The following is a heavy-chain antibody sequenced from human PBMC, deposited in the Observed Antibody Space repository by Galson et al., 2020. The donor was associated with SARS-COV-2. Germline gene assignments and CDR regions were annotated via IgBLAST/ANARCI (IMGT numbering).Heavy chain of an antibody. CDR3: ASSLLWFGEPLSD. CDR2: ISYDGSNK. J-gene: IGHJ4*02. CDR1: GFTFSSYG. V-gene: IGHV3-30*03. Sequence: GESLKISCAASGFTFSSYGMHWVRQAPGKGLEWVAVISYDGSNKYYADSVKGRFTISRDNSKNTLYLQMNSLRAEDTAVYYCASSLLWFGEPLSDWGQGTLVTVSS. D-gene: IGHD3-10*01.